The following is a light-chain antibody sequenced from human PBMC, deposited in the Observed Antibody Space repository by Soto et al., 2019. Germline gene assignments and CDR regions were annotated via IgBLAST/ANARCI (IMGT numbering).Light chain of an antibody. Sequence: DIVMTQSPDSLAVSLGETATINCKSSQSVFYSTNNRNYLSWYQQKQGQPPKLLIYWASTRESGVPDRFSGSGSGTDFTLTISSLQAEDVAVYYCQQYYTTPPITFGGGTKVDIK. CDR1: QSVFYSTNNRNY. CDR3: QQYYTTPPIT. V-gene: IGKV4-1*01. J-gene: IGKJ4*01. CDR2: WAS.